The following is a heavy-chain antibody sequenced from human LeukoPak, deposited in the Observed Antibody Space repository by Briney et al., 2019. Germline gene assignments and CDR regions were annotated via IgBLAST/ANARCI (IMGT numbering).Heavy chain of an antibody. J-gene: IGHJ3*02. CDR3: ARLRGVHCSSTSWSRLDGSDI. V-gene: IGHV4-59*08. Sequence: SETLSLTCTVSGGSISSYYWTWIRQPPGKGLEWIGYIYYSGGTNYNPSPKSRVTISVHTSKNQFSLKLSSVTAADTAVYYCARLRGVHCSSTSWSRLDGSDIWGQGTMVTVSS. D-gene: IGHD2-2*01. CDR2: IYYSGGT. CDR1: GGSISSYY.